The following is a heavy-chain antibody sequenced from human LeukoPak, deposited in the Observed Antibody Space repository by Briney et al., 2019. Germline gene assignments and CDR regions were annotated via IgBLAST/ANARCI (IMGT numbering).Heavy chain of an antibody. V-gene: IGHV4-39*02. CDR3: AREMRSPRGGFDY. CDR1: SGSISSTSYY. D-gene: IGHD3-10*01. Sequence: SETLSLTCTASSGSISSTSYYWGWIRQPPGMGLEWIGSMYYSGSTYYNSSLKSRVTISVDTSKSHFSLKLRTVTAADTAVYYCAREMRSPRGGFDYWDEGTLVTV. J-gene: IGHJ4*02. CDR2: MYYSGST.